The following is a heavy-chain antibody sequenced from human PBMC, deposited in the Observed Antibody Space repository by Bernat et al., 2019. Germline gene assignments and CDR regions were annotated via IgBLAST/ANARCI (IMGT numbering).Heavy chain of an antibody. CDR3: ARDAQSSSGMYYFDY. D-gene: IGHD3-22*01. CDR1: GGSISSSNW. Sequence: LQKSRPGLLTPSGTLSLTCAVSGGSISSSNWWSWVRQPPGKGLEWIGEIYHSGSTNYNPSLKSRVTISVDKSKNQFSLKLSSVTAADTAVYYCARDAQSSSGMYYFDYGGQGTLVTVTS. J-gene: IGHJ4*02. CDR2: IYHSGST. V-gene: IGHV4-4*02.